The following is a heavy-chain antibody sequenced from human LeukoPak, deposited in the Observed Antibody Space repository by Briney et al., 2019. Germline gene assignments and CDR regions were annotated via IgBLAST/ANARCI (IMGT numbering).Heavy chain of an antibody. CDR3: AKDRRMMSAYYGMDV. J-gene: IGHJ6*02. D-gene: IGHD3-16*01. CDR2: ISYDGGNQ. CDR1: GFTFFNYG. V-gene: IGHV3-30*18. Sequence: GGSLTLSCEASGFTFFNYGVHWVRPAPGKGLEWVSLISYDGGNQKYADSVKGRFTISRDNSKNTVYLQLNSLRAEDTAVYYCAKDRRMMSAYYGMDVWGQGTTVIVSS.